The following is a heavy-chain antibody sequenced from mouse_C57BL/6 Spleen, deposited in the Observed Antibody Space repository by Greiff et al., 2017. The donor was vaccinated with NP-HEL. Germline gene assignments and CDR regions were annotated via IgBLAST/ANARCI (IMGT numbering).Heavy chain of an antibody. CDR3: ARIGAFYYDYNGEYFDV. CDR2: ISYDGSN. CDR1: GYSITSGYY. Sequence: EVKLVESGPGLVKPSQSLSLTCSVTGYSITSGYYWNWIRQFPGNKLEWMGYISYDGSNNYNPSLKNRISITLNTSKKELFLKLNSVTTESTATYYCARIGAFYYDYNGEYFDVWGTGTTVTVSS. J-gene: IGHJ1*03. V-gene: IGHV3-6*01. D-gene: IGHD2-4*01.